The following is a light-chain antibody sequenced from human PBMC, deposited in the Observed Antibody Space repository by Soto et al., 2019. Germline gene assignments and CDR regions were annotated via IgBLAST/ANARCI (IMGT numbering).Light chain of an antibody. CDR3: QQYGNSSYT. Sequence: EIVLMQSPSTLSLSPGERATLSCRASQSVSSTFLSWYQQKPGQAPRLLIFDASSRATGIPDRFSGSGSGTDFTLTISRLEPEDFAVYFCQQYGNSSYTFGQGTKLEI. CDR1: QSVSSTF. J-gene: IGKJ2*01. V-gene: IGKV3-20*01. CDR2: DAS.